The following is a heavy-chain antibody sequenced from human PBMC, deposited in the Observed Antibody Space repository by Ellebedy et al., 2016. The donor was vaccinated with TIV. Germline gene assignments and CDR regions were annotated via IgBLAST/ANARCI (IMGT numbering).Heavy chain of an antibody. CDR2: ISYDGSNK. J-gene: IGHJ4*02. V-gene: IGHV3-30*03. CDR3: ARARGCSGGRCYSADY. D-gene: IGHD2-15*01. CDR1: GFTFSTYG. Sequence: PGGSLRLSCAASGFTFSTYGMHWVRQAPGKGLEWVAVISYDGSNKNYADSVKGRFTISRDNSKNTLYLQMNSLRAEDTAVYYCARARGCSGGRCYSADYWGQGTLVTVSS.